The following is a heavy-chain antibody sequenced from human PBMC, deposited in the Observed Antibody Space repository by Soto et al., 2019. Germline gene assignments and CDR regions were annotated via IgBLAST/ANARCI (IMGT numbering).Heavy chain of an antibody. D-gene: IGHD2-8*01. CDR1: GFTFDDYA. Sequence: EVQLVESGGGLVQPGRSLRLSCAASGFTFDDYAMHWVRQAPGKGLEWVSGISWNSGSIGYADSVKARFPISRDNAKHSLYLQMKSLRAEDTALYYCAKRDGYYYYMDVWGKGTTVTV. CDR2: ISWNSGSI. V-gene: IGHV3-9*01. J-gene: IGHJ6*03. CDR3: AKRDGYYYYMDV.